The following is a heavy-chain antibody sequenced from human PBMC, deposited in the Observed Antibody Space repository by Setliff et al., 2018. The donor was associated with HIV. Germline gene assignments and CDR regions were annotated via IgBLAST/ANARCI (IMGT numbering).Heavy chain of an antibody. Sequence: PGESLKISCQASGFTFTNYWIAWVRQTPGKGLEWMGIINPGDSDTRYGPSFQGQVTISVDKSINTAYLQWTGLKASDSATYYCARHPPTYCSGGSCYSGNYYYMDVWGKGTTVTVSS. D-gene: IGHD2-15*01. V-gene: IGHV5-51*01. CDR2: INPGDSDT. J-gene: IGHJ6*03. CDR1: GFTFTNYW. CDR3: ARHPPTYCSGGSCYSGNYYYMDV.